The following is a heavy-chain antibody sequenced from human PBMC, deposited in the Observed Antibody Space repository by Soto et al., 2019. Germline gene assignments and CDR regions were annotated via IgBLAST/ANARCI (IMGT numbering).Heavy chain of an antibody. CDR3: ANGGRQLLVTSDFKY. V-gene: IGHV3-30*18. Sequence: VQLVESGGGVVQPGRSLRLSCAASGFTFSAYAMHCVRQAPGMGLEWMAVVSHDGRNTHYADSVKCRFTNSRDSSKNTVSLEMTSLRAEDKAVYYCANGGRQLLVTSDFKYWGQGALVTVSS. D-gene: IGHD6-19*01. CDR2: VSHDGRNT. J-gene: IGHJ4*02. CDR1: GFTFSAYA.